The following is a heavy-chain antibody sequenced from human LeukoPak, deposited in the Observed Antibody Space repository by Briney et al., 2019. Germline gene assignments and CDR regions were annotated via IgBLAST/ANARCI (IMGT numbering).Heavy chain of an antibody. CDR2: INPNSGGT. D-gene: IGHD2-21*02. CDR1: GGTFSSYA. CDR3: ARVSYCGGDCYPDAFDI. Sequence: GASVKVSCKASGGTFSSYAISWVRQAPGQGLEWMGWINPNSGGTNYAQKFQGRVTMTRDTSISTAYMELSRLRSDDTAVYYCARVSYCGGDCYPDAFDIWGQGTMVTVSS. V-gene: IGHV1-2*02. J-gene: IGHJ3*02.